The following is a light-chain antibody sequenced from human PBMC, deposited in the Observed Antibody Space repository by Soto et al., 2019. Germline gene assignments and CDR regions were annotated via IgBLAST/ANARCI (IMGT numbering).Light chain of an antibody. J-gene: IGKJ1*01. CDR3: QQYGSSPRT. CDR2: GAS. V-gene: IGKV3-20*01. CDR1: QSVSSSY. Sequence: EIVLTQSPGTLSLSPGERATLSCRASQSVSSSYLAWYQQKPGQAPRLLIYGASSRATGIPDRFNGSGSGTDFTLTISRLEPEDFAVYYCQQYGSSPRTFGQGTEVDIK.